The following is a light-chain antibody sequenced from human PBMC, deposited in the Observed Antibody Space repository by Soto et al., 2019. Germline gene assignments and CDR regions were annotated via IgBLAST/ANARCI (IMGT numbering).Light chain of an antibody. J-gene: IGKJ4*01. CDR1: QSVTSS. V-gene: IGKV3-11*01. Sequence: EIVLTQSPATLSLSPGDTATLSCRASQSVTSSLAWFQQKPGQAPRLLIYDVARRATAIPARFSGSGSGTDFTLPISSLEPEDFAVYYCQQRTTWPTFGGGTKVDIK. CDR3: QQRTTWPT. CDR2: DVA.